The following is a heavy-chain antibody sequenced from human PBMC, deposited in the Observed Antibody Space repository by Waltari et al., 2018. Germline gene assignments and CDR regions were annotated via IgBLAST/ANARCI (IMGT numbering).Heavy chain of an antibody. J-gene: IGHJ4*02. D-gene: IGHD1-7*01. CDR1: GFTFSRSW. CDR3: ARHWNWAWYY. CDR2: TNEDGTAK. Sequence: EVQLVESGGGLVQPGGSLRLSCVASGFTFSRSWMSWVRQAPGKGLEWVANTNEDGTAKHYVDSVKGRFTISRDNAKNSLYLQRSDLRAEDTAVYYCARHWNWAWYYWGQGTLVTVSS. V-gene: IGHV3-7*01.